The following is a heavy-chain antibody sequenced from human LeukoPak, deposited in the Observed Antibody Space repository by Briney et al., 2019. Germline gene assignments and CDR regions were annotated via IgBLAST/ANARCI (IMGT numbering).Heavy chain of an antibody. CDR1: GFTFSSYS. V-gene: IGHV3-48*02. D-gene: IGHD3-22*01. J-gene: IGHJ4*02. CDR2: ISFSGSPT. Sequence: GGSLRLSCAASGFTFSSYSMNWVRQAPGKGLEWVSYISFSGSPTQYADSVKGRFTISRDNAKNSLYLQMNSLRDEDTAVYYCARDRAYYYDSSGYYYFDHWGQGTLVTVSS. CDR3: ARDRAYYYDSSGYYYFDH.